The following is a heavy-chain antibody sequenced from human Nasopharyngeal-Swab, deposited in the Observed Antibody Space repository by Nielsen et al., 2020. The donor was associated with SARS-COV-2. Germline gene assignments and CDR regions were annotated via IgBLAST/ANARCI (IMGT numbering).Heavy chain of an antibody. J-gene: IGHJ6*02. D-gene: IGHD2-15*01. Sequence: ASVKVFCKASAYTFTSYYMHWVRQAPGQGLEWMGIINPSGGSTSYAQKFQGRVTMTRDTSTSTVYMELSSLRSEDTAVYYCARDCSGGSCRYGMDVWGQGTTVTVSS. V-gene: IGHV1-46*01. CDR1: AYTFTSYY. CDR3: ARDCSGGSCRYGMDV. CDR2: INPSGGST.